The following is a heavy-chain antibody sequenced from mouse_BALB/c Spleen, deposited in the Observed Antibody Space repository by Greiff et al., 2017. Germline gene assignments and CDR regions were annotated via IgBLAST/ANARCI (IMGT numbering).Heavy chain of an antibody. V-gene: IGHV14-3*02. CDR1: GFNIKDTY. CDR2: IDPANGNT. J-gene: IGHJ3*01. Sequence: EVKLMESGAELVKPGASVKLSCTASGFNIKDTYMHWVKQRPEQGLEWIGRIDPANGNTKYDPKFQGKATITADTSSNTAYLQLSSLTSEDTAVYYCARKEGYGTFAYWGQGTLVTVSA. CDR3: ARKEGYGTFAY. D-gene: IGHD2-1*01.